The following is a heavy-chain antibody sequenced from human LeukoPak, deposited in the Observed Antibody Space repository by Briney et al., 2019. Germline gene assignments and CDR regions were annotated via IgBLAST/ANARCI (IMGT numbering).Heavy chain of an antibody. CDR2: ISSEKSYI. Sequence: PGGSLRLSCEASGFTFSDYTMNWVRQAPGKGLEWVSSISSEKSYIKYADSVKGRFSISRDNTNNSLFLEMRSLRVDDTAVYFCARDYYDSSASATFDHWGQGKLVTVSS. D-gene: IGHD3-22*01. J-gene: IGHJ4*02. CDR1: GFTFSDYT. V-gene: IGHV3-21*01. CDR3: ARDYYDSSASATFDH.